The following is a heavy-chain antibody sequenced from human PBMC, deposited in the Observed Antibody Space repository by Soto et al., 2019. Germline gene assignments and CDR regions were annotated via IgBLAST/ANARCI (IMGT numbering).Heavy chain of an antibody. J-gene: IGHJ5*02. V-gene: IGHV1-18*01. Sequence: ASVKVSCKAYGYTFTSYGISWVRQAPGQGLEWMGWISAYNGNTNYAQKLRGRVTMTTDTSTSTAYMELRSLRSDDTAVYYCARDDYSNYWFDPWGQGTLVTVSS. D-gene: IGHD4-4*01. CDR2: ISAYNGNT. CDR3: ARDDYSNYWFDP. CDR1: GYTFTSYG.